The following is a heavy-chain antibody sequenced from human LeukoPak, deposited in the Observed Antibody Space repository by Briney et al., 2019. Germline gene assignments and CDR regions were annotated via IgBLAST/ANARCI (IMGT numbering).Heavy chain of an antibody. D-gene: IGHD2-15*01. V-gene: IGHV3-66*01. J-gene: IGHJ3*02. CDR1: EFSVGSNY. Sequence: PGGSLRLSCAASEFSVGSNYMTWVRQAPGKGLEWVSLIYSGGSTYYADSVKGRFTISRDNSKNTLYLQMNSLRAEDTAVYYCARDRVAVEAFDIWGQGTMVTVSS. CDR3: ARDRVAVEAFDI. CDR2: IYSGGST.